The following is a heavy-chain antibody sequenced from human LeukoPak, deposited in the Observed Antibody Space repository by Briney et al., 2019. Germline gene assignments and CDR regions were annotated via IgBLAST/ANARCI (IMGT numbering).Heavy chain of an antibody. CDR3: ARDRGRITMIVVVPGLDV. CDR1: GFTFDDYG. D-gene: IGHD3-22*01. J-gene: IGHJ6*04. V-gene: IGHV3-20*04. CDR2: INWNGGST. Sequence: TGGSLRLSCAASGFTFDDYGMSWVRQAPGKGLEWVSGINWNGGSTGYADSVKGRFTISRDNAKNSLYLQMNSLRAEDTALYYCARDRGRITMIVVVPGLDVWGKGTTVTVSS.